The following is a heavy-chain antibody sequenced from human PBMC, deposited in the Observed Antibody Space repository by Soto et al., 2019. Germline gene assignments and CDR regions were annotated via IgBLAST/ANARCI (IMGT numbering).Heavy chain of an antibody. CDR2: INHSGST. V-gene: IGHV4-34*01. CDR3: ARGLRQQLVPYNWFDP. D-gene: IGHD6-13*01. Sequence: QVQLQQWGAGLLKPSETLSLTCAVYGGSFSGYYWSWIRQPPGKGLEWIGEINHSGSTNYNPSLKRRVTISVDTSKNQSPLTLSSVTAADTAVYYCARGLRQQLVPYNWFDPWGQGTLVTVSS. J-gene: IGHJ5*02. CDR1: GGSFSGYY.